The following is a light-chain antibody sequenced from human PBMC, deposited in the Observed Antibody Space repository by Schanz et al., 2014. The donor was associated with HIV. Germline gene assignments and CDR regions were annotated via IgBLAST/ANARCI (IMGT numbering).Light chain of an antibody. CDR3: QQSFVPPWT. CDR1: QNINTF. Sequence: DVHMTQSPSSLSASVGDRVTVSCRASQNINTFLNWYQQKPGKAPKLLIYAASSLQSGVPSRFSGSASGTDFTLTISSLQHEDFAIYYCQQSFVPPWTFGQGTKVEVK. J-gene: IGKJ1*01. V-gene: IGKV1-39*01. CDR2: AAS.